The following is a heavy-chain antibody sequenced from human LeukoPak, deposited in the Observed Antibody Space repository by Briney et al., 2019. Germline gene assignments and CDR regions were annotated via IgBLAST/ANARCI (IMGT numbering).Heavy chain of an antibody. V-gene: IGHV4-61*02. J-gene: IGHJ3*02. CDR2: IYTSGST. Sequence: PSETPSLTCTVSGGSISIGSYYWSWIRQPAGKGLEWIGRIYTSGSTNYDPSLKSRVTISVDTSKNQFSLKLSSVTAADTAVYYCARSRVATDAFDIWGQGTMVTVSS. D-gene: IGHD5-12*01. CDR1: GGSISIGSYY. CDR3: ARSRVATDAFDI.